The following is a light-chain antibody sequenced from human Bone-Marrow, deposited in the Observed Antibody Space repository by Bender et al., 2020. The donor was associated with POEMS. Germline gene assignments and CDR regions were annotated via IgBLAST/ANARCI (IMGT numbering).Light chain of an antibody. CDR1: TSDIGSYNV. V-gene: IGLV2-11*01. CDR3: CSYAGSYTWL. CDR2: DVT. J-gene: IGLJ3*02. Sequence: QSALTQPASVSGSPGQSITISCTGTTSDIGSYNVVSWYQQHPGKAPKLMIHDVTKRPSGVPDRFSGSKSGNTAALTISGLQAEDEADYYCCSYAGSYTWLFGGGTKLTVL.